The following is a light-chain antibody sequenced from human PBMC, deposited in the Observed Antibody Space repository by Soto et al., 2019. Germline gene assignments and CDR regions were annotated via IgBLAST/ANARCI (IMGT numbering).Light chain of an antibody. Sequence: EIVLTHSPATLSLSPGERATLSCRASQSVSSYLAWYQQKPGQAPRLLIYDASNRATGIPARFSGSGSGTDFTLTISILEPEDSAVYYCQQRSNWPRIFTFGPGTKVDIK. V-gene: IGKV3-11*01. CDR2: DAS. CDR1: QSVSSY. J-gene: IGKJ3*01. CDR3: QQRSNWPRIFT.